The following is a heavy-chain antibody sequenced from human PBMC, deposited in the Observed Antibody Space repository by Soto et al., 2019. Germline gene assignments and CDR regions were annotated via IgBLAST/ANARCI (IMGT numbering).Heavy chain of an antibody. Sequence: QVQLVQSGAEVKKPGASVKVSCKASGYTFTSYGISWVRQAPGQGLEWMGWISAYNGNTNYAQKLQGRVTMTTDTSTRTDYMELRSLRSDDTAVYYCARVYRITMVRGELSEYWGQGTLVTVSS. CDR1: GYTFTSYG. D-gene: IGHD3-10*01. V-gene: IGHV1-18*01. CDR3: ARVYRITMVRGELSEY. J-gene: IGHJ4*02. CDR2: ISAYNGNT.